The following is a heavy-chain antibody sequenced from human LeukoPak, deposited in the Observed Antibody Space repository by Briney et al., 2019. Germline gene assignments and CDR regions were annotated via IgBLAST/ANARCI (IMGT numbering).Heavy chain of an antibody. D-gene: IGHD1-1*01. CDR1: GFTFSSYW. V-gene: IGHV3-7*01. CDR2: LNKDGSEK. J-gene: IGHJ4*02. CDR3: ARDFSLTRLDRPFDY. Sequence: PGGSLRLSCAASGFTFSSYWMTWVRQAPGKGLEWVANLNKDGSEKYYVDSVKGRFTISRDNAKDSLYLQMNSLRAEDTAIYYCARDFSLTRLDRPFDYWGQGTLVTVSS.